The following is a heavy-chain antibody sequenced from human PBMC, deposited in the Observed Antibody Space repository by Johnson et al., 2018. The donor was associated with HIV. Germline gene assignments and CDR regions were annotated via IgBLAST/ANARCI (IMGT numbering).Heavy chain of an antibody. D-gene: IGHD6-13*01. CDR3: ARGSGHLQQLDDYAFDI. CDR1: GFTFSSYG. CDR2: IRYDGRNK. V-gene: IGHV3-30*02. Sequence: QVQLVESGGGVVQPGGSLRLSCAASGFTFSSYGMHWVRQAPGKGLEWVAFIRYDGRNKYYADSVKGRFTISRDNSKNTLYLQMNSLRAEDTAVYYCARGSGHLQQLDDYAFDIWGQGTMVTVSS. J-gene: IGHJ3*02.